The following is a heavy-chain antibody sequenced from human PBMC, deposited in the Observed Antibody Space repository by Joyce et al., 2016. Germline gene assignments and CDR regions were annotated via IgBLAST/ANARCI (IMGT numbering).Heavy chain of an antibody. Sequence: QVQLVQSGAEVKKPGASVKVSCKASGYTFTNYYMHWGRQAPGQGLEWMGIINPSGGSTNSAQKFQGRVTMTRDTSTSTVYMEWSSLRSEDTAVYYCARDTAMATGYYYYGMDVWGQGTTVTVSS. J-gene: IGHJ6*02. CDR1: GYTFTNYY. CDR2: INPSGGST. V-gene: IGHV1-46*01. D-gene: IGHD5-18*01. CDR3: ARDTAMATGYYYYGMDV.